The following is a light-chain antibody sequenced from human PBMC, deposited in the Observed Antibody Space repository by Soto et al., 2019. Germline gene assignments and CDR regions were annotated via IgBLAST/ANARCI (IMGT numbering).Light chain of an antibody. CDR1: QSVNNNY. Sequence: EIVLTQSPGTLSLSPGERATLSCRASQSVNNNYLAWYQQKPGQAPRLLISHTSRRATGIPDRFSGNGSGTDFTLTISRLEPEDFAVYHCQQHGNSPGTFGQGTKVEIK. CDR2: HTS. CDR3: QQHGNSPGT. V-gene: IGKV3-20*01. J-gene: IGKJ1*01.